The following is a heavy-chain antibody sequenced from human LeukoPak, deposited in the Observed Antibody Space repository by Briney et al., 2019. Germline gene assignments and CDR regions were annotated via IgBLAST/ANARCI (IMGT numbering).Heavy chain of an antibody. J-gene: IGHJ4*02. CDR3: ARDLTDYYELDY. CDR1: GGSISSYY. D-gene: IGHD3-22*01. CDR2: IYYSGST. V-gene: IGHV4-59*01. Sequence: SETLSLTCTVSGGSISSYYWSWIRQPPGKGLEWIGYIYYSGSTNYNPSLKSRVTISVDTSKNQFSLKLSSVTAADTAAYYCARDLTDYYELDYWGQGTLVTVSS.